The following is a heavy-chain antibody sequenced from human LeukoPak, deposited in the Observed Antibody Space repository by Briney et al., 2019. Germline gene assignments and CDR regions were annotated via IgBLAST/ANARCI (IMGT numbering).Heavy chain of an antibody. D-gene: IGHD5-24*01. CDR2: IDDSGNT. CDR1: GASISGHF. J-gene: IGHJ4*02. CDR3: ARGRYGFFAFDN. V-gene: IGHV4-59*11. Sequence: SETLSLTCTVSGASISGHFWSWVRQPPGKGLDWIGNIDDSGNTKYNPSLSSRVTTSVDASKNQFSLRLNSVSATDTPLYYCARGRYGFFAFDNWGQGTLVTVSS.